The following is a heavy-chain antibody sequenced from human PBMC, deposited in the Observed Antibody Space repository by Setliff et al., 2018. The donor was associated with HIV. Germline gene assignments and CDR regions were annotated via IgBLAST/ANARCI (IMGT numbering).Heavy chain of an antibody. J-gene: IGHJ4*02. D-gene: IGHD3-9*01. V-gene: IGHV4-39*01. CDR2: LYYSGSTS. Sequence: LSLTCTVSGGSISSSTYYWGWIRQPPGKGLEWIGTLYYSGSTSYYNPSLKSRVTISVDASKNQFSLKLTSVTAADTAVYYCATHFVPAIRANDFWGQGTLVTVSS. CDR3: ATHFVPAIRANDF. CDR1: GGSISSSTYY.